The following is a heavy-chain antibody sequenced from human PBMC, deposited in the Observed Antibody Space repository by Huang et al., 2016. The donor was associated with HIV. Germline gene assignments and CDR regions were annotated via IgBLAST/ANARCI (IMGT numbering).Heavy chain of an antibody. CDR2: IIPIFGTT. Sequence: QVQLVQSGAEVKKPGSSVKVSCKASGGSFSNHVFSWVRQGPGQGLEWMGVIIPIFGTTNYAQNFQGRVTITADESTGTAYLELSSLRSEDTAVYFCARESNIVVVPHTIKFFDYWGQGTLVTVSS. D-gene: IGHD2-2*01. CDR3: ARESNIVVVPHTIKFFDY. CDR1: GGSFSNHV. V-gene: IGHV1-69*01. J-gene: IGHJ4*02.